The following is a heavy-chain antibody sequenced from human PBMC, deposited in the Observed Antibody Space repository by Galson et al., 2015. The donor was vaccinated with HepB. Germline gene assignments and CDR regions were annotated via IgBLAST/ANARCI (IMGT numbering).Heavy chain of an antibody. J-gene: IGHJ4*02. CDR1: GYTFTSYA. CDR2: INAGNGNT. D-gene: IGHD3-10*01. V-gene: IGHV1-3*01. Sequence: SCKASGYTFTSYAMHWVRQAPGQRLEWMGWINAGNGNTKYSQKFQGRVIITRDTSASTAYVELSSLRSEDTSVYYCARGSGSGWLRPFDYWGQGTLVTVSS. CDR3: ARGSGSGWLRPFDY.